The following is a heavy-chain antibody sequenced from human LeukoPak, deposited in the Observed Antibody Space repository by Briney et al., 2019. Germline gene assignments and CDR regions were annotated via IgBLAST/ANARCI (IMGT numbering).Heavy chain of an antibody. V-gene: IGHV3-30*04. Sequence: GGSLRLSCAASGFTFSNYAIHWVRQAPGKGLEWVAVISSDGKNEYYTDSVKGRFTISRDNSKNTLYLQVHSLRPEDAAVYYCARDPIYSGSWQFDYWGQGTLVTVSS. CDR1: GFTFSNYA. J-gene: IGHJ4*02. D-gene: IGHD1-26*01. CDR2: ISSDGKNE. CDR3: ARDPIYSGSWQFDY.